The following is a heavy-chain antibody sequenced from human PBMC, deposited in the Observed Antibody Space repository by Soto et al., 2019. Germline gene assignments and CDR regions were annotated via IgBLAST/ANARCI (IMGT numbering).Heavy chain of an antibody. V-gene: IGHV4-30-2*01. Sequence: QLQLQESGSGLVKPSQTLSLTCAVSGGSISSGGYSWSWIRQPPGKGLEWIGYIYHSGSTYYNPSLKSRVTISVDRSKNQFSLKLSSVTAADTAVYYCARAIYGDYEGYDAFDIWGQGTMVTVSS. CDR1: GGSISSGGYS. CDR2: IYHSGST. CDR3: ARAIYGDYEGYDAFDI. J-gene: IGHJ3*02. D-gene: IGHD4-17*01.